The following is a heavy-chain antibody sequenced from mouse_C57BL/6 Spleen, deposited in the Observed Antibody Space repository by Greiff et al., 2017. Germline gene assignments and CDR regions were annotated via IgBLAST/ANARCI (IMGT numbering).Heavy chain of an antibody. J-gene: IGHJ4*01. D-gene: IGHD1-1*02. CDR2: ISDVGSYT. CDR1: GFTFSSYA. V-gene: IGHV5-4*01. CDR3: AREGGYFDMDY. Sequence: EVMLVESGGGLVKPGGSLKLSCAASGFTFSSYAMSWVRQIPEKRLEWVATISDVGSYTHYPDNVKGRFTISRDNAKKNLYLQMSHLKSEDTAMYYCAREGGYFDMDYGGQGTSVTVSS.